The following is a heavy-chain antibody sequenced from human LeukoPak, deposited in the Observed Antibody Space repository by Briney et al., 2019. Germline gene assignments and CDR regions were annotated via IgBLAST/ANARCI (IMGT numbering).Heavy chain of an antibody. CDR3: ARDRGRKYYFDY. Sequence: SETLSLTCTVSGASISSYSWSWIRQPAGKGLEWIGRIYTGESSNYNPSLRSRVTMSVDTSKNQFSLKLNSVTAADTAVYYCARDRGRKYYFDYWGQGTLVIVSS. CDR1: GASISSYS. V-gene: IGHV4-4*07. CDR2: IYTGESS. J-gene: IGHJ4*02.